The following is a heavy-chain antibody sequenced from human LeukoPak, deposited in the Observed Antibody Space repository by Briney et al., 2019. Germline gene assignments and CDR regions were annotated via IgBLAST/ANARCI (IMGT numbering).Heavy chain of an antibody. Sequence: TSGTLSLTCAVYGGSFSGYYWSWIRQPPGKGLEWIGEINHSGSTNYNPSLKSRVTISVDMSKNQFSLKLSSVTAADTAVYYCARYCSSTSCYRYYYYGLDVWGQGTTVTVSS. CDR2: INHSGST. CDR1: GGSFSGYY. D-gene: IGHD2-2*01. CDR3: ARYCSSTSCYRYYYYGLDV. V-gene: IGHV4-34*01. J-gene: IGHJ6*02.